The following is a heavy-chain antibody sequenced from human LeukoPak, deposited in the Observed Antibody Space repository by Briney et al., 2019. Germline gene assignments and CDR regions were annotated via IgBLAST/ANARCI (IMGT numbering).Heavy chain of an antibody. CDR1: GGSISSGGYY. V-gene: IGHV4-31*03. J-gene: IGHJ6*02. Sequence: SETLSLTCTVSGGSISSGGYYWSWIRQHPGKGLEWIGYIYYSGSTYYNPSLKSRVTISVDTSKNQFSLKLSSVTAAATAVYYCARSSNYYGMDVWGQGTTVTVSS. CDR2: IYYSGST. CDR3: ARSSNYYGMDV. D-gene: IGHD3-10*01.